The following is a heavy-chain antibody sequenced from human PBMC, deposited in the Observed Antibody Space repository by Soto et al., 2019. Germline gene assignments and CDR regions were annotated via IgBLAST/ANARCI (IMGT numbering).Heavy chain of an antibody. Sequence: QVQLVQSGAELKKPGASVKVSCKASGYTFSNYDMNWVRQATGQGPEWIGWVNPNNGDTGYAQKFQGRVTLTTDISTTTAYMELTSLRSEATAIYYCAKVSRKGSGIDFDYWGQGTLITVSS. CDR1: GYTFSNYD. CDR3: AKVSRKGSGIDFDY. D-gene: IGHD3-10*01. CDR2: VNPNNGDT. V-gene: IGHV1-8*01. J-gene: IGHJ4*02.